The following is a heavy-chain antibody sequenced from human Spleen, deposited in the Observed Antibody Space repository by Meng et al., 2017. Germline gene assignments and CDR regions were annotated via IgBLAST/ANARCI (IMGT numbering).Heavy chain of an antibody. CDR2: ITPTGMP. J-gene: IGHJ4*02. V-gene: IGHV1-69*10. CDR3: ACAPRVGVAPPWDY. CDR1: GGAFSSYG. Sequence: QVQLVQSGAEVKIPGSSVKVSCKASGGAFSSYGISWVRQAPGQGFEWMGGITPTGMPSYAQKFQGRVTITADKSTSTVYMDLTSLRSEDTAVFYCACAPRVGVAPPWDYWGQGTLVTVSS. D-gene: IGHD3-22*01.